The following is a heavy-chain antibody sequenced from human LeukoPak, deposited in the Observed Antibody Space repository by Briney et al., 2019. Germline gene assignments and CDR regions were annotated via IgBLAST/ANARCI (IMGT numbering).Heavy chain of an antibody. Sequence: ASVKVSCKASGYTFTRYAMNWVRQAPGQGLEWMGWINTNTGNPTYAQGFTGRFVFSLDTSVNTAYLQISSLKAEDTAVYYCGRDGERNDYGLDYWGQGTLVTVSS. V-gene: IGHV7-4-1*02. D-gene: IGHD4-17*01. CDR2: INTNTGNP. CDR1: GYTFTRYA. CDR3: GRDGERNDYGLDY. J-gene: IGHJ4*02.